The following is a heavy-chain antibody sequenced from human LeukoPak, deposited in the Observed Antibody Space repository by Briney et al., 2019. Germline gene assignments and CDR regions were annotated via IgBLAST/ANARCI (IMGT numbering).Heavy chain of an antibody. J-gene: IGHJ6*03. CDR3: ARDLGSYYVAYYYYYMDV. D-gene: IGHD1-26*01. V-gene: IGHV4-59*01. Sequence: PSETLSLTCTVSGGSISSYYWSWIRQPPGKGLEWIGYIYYSGSTNYNPSLKSRVTISVDTSKNQFSLKLSSVTAADTAVYYCARDLGSYYVAYYYYYMDVWGKGPRSPSP. CDR1: GGSISSYY. CDR2: IYYSGST.